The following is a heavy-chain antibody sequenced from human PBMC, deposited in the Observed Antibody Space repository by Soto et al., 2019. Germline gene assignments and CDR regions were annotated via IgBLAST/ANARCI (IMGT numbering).Heavy chain of an antibody. J-gene: IGHJ6*02. V-gene: IGHV3-30*18. CDR1: GFTFSSYG. CDR2: ISYDGSNK. Sequence: GGSLRLSCAASGFTFSSYGMHWVRQAPGKGLEWVAVISYDGSNKYYADSVKGRFTISRDNSKNTLYLQMNSLRAEDTAVYYCGKDQNHSGMVVWGQGTMVTVSS. CDR3: GKDQNHSGMVV.